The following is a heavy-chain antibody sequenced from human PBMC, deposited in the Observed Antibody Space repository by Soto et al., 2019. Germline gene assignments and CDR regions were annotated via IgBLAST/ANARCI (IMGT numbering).Heavy chain of an antibody. V-gene: IGHV3-23*01. CDR3: AKDQRTLTYSSGWSFDY. CDR1: GFTFSSYA. D-gene: IGHD6-19*01. Sequence: PGGSLRLSCAASGFTFSSYAMSWVRQAPGKGLEWVSAISGSGGSTYYADSVKGRFTISRDNSKNTLYLQMNSLRAEDTAVYYCAKDQRTLTYSSGWSFDYWGQGTLVTVSS. J-gene: IGHJ4*02. CDR2: ISGSGGST.